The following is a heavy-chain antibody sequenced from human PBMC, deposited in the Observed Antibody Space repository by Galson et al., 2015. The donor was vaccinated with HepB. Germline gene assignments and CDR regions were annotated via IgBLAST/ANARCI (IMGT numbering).Heavy chain of an antibody. CDR3: ARVRGGAVAGSSDY. CDR2: ISSSGSYI. J-gene: IGHJ4*02. Sequence: SLRLSCAASGFTFSSYSMSWVRQAPGKGLEWVSSISSSGSYIYYADSVKGRFTISRDNAKNSLYLQMNSLRAEDTAVYYCARVRGGAVAGSSDYWGQGTLVTVSP. D-gene: IGHD6-19*01. CDR1: GFTFSSYS. V-gene: IGHV3-21*01.